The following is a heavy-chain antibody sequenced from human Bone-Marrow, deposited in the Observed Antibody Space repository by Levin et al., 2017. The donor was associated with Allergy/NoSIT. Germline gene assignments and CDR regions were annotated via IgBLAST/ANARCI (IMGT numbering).Heavy chain of an antibody. D-gene: IGHD6-13*01. CDR1: GATFSTYS. Sequence: KISCKTSGATFSTYSITWVRQAPGQGLEWVGRIIPILALTNYAQQFQGRVTITADKSTNTAYMELTSLRYDDTAVYYCARGMSTAGPSPAEYFQHWGLGTLVSVSS. V-gene: IGHV1-69*02. CDR3: ARGMSTAGPSPAEYFQH. J-gene: IGHJ1*01. CDR2: IIPILALT.